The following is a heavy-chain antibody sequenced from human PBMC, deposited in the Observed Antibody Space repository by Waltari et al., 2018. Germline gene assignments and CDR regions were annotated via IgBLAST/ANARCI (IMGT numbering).Heavy chain of an antibody. D-gene: IGHD6-6*01. CDR1: GGSISSYY. CDR2: IYYSGIT. CDR3: ARAGGLAARPAYYFDY. Sequence: QVQLQESGPGLVKPSETLSLTCTVSGGSISSYYWSWIRQPPGKGLEWIGYIYYSGITNYTPSLKSRVTISVDTSKNQFSLKLSSVTAADTAVYYCARAGGLAARPAYYFDYWGQGTLVTVSS. J-gene: IGHJ4*02. V-gene: IGHV4-59*01.